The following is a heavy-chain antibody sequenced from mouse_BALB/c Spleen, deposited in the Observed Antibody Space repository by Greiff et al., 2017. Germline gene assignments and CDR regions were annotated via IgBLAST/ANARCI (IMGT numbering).Heavy chain of an antibody. CDR2: ISDGGSYT. CDR3: ARERGTTYGNHVGFAY. Sequence: EVMLVESGGGLVKPGGSLKLSCAASGFTFSDYYMYWVRQTPEKRLEWVATISDGGSYTYYPDSVKGRFTISRDNAKNNLYLQMSSLKSEDTAMYYCARERGTTYGNHVGFAYWGQGTLVTVSA. D-gene: IGHD2-1*01. CDR1: GFTFSDYY. V-gene: IGHV5-4*02. J-gene: IGHJ3*01.